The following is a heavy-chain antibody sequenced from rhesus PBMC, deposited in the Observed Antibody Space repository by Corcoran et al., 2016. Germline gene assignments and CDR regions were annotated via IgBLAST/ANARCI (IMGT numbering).Heavy chain of an antibody. Sequence: QVQLQASGPGLVKPSETLSLTCTVSGGSISSNYSSWTCIRQAPGKGLEWIGYLSYRGTTNYNPALKSRVTSLRDTSKNQVSLKLNSVTAADTAVYYCAGTSSYDVWGRGVLVTVSS. CDR2: LSYRGTT. D-gene: IGHD4-4*01. CDR3: AGTSSYDV. J-gene: IGHJ5-2*02. CDR1: GGSISSNYSS. V-gene: IGHV4-122*02.